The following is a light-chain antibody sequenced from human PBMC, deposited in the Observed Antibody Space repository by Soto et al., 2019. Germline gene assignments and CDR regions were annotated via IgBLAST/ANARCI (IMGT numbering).Light chain of an antibody. CDR3: QQATSFPFN. Sequence: DLQMTQSPSSVSASAGDRVTITSRASQGISDWLAWYQQNPGKAPTLLIDATSSLQCGVPSLSSRSGSGKDITLTLRSLRPEDFATYFCQQATSFPFNFGPGTKVDIK. CDR2: ATS. CDR1: QGISDW. V-gene: IGKV1-12*01. J-gene: IGKJ3*01.